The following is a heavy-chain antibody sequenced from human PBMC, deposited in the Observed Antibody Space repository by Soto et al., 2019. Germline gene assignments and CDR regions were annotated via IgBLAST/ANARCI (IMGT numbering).Heavy chain of an antibody. J-gene: IGHJ6*02. V-gene: IGHV3-23*01. CDR1: GFSLSTYA. Sequence: EVQLLESGGGLVQPGGSWSPSWETPGFSLSTYALTWVRQLPGMGLEWVEVINYSGRTTFHAQSVKGRFTISRDNSRNTVFLQMDSLRAEDTAVYYCVKQRGSGKTYYYNMDVWGLGTTVIVSS. CDR3: VKQRGSGKTYYYNMDV. CDR2: INYSGRTT. D-gene: IGHD3-10*01.